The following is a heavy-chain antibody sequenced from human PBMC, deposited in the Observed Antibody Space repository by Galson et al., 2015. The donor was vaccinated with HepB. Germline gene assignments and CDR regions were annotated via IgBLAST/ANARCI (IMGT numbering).Heavy chain of an antibody. CDR3: ATSLGWVGYFDL. D-gene: IGHD4-23*01. CDR1: GLTVSSSY. V-gene: IGHV3-53*01. J-gene: IGHJ4*02. Sequence: SLRLSCAASGLTVSSSYISWLRQAPGKGLEWVSAVYADGGTYYADSVKGRFAVSRDNSKNTLYLQMNSLRDEDTAVYFCATSLGWVGYFDLWGQGTLVTVSS. CDR2: VYADGGT.